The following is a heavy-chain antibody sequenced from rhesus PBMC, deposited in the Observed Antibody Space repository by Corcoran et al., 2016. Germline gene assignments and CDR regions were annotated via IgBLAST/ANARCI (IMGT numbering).Heavy chain of an antibody. J-gene: IGHJ4*01. CDR1: GGSFSSYW. CDR2: INGNSGST. Sequence: QVQLQESGPGLVKPSETLSLTCAVSGGSFSSYWWSWIRQPPGKGLEWIGEINGNSGSTNYNPSLKSRVTMSKYASKNQFSLKLSAVTAADTAVYYCARNFDYWGQGVLVTVSS. CDR3: ARNFDY. V-gene: IGHV4-80*01.